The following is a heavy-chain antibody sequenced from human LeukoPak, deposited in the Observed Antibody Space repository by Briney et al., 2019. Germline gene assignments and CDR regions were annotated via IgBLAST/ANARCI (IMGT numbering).Heavy chain of an antibody. D-gene: IGHD3-10*01. V-gene: IGHV3-21*01. CDR1: GFTFSSYG. CDR3: AKTDSYGSGSPYPNGAFDI. Sequence: GGSLRLSCAASGFTFSSYGMNWVRQTPGKGLEWVSFISSSSGSIYYAHSVKGRFTISRDNAKSSLHLHMDSLRVEDTAVYYCAKTDSYGSGSPYPNGAFDIWGQGTMVTVSS. J-gene: IGHJ3*02. CDR2: ISSSSGSI.